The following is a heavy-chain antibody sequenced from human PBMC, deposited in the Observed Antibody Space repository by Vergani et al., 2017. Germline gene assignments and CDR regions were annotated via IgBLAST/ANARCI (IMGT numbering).Heavy chain of an antibody. D-gene: IGHD1-26*01. J-gene: IGHJ3*02. Sequence: EVQLLESGGGLVQPGGSLRLSCAASGFTFSACPMTWVRQAPGKGLEWVSAISARYPSTYYADSVKGRFTISRDNSKNSLYLQMNSLRAEDTAVYYCASLALVGATDYDAFDIWGQGTMVTVSS. V-gene: IGHV3-23*01. CDR2: ISARYPST. CDR1: GFTFSACP. CDR3: ASLALVGATDYDAFDI.